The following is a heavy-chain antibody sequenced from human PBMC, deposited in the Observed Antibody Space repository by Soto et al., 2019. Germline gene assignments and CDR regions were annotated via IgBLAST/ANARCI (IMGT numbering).Heavy chain of an antibody. CDR2: INPSGGST. Sequence: ASVKVCCKASGDTFTSYYMHWVRQAPGQGLEWMGIINPSGGSTSYAQKFQGRVTMTRDTSTSTVYMELSSLRSEDTAVYYCADAVAGNDGLGMDVWGQGTTVTVSS. V-gene: IGHV1-46*03. J-gene: IGHJ6*02. D-gene: IGHD6-19*01. CDR1: GDTFTSYY. CDR3: ADAVAGNDGLGMDV.